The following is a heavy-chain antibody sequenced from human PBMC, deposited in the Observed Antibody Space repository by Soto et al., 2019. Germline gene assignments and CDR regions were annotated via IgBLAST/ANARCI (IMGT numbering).Heavy chain of an antibody. CDR1: GGSISSGGYY. V-gene: IGHV4-31*03. CDR2: IYYSGRT. J-gene: IGHJ5*02. CDR3: ARSVDP. Sequence: PSETLSLTCTVPGGSISSGGYYWSWIRQHPGKGPEWIGYIYYSGRTYYNPSLKSRVTMSVDTSKNQFSLKLSSMTAADTAVYYCARSVDPWGQGTLVTVSS.